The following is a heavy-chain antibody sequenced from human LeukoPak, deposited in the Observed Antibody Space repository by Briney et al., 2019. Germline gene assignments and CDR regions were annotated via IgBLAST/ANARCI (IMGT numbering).Heavy chain of an antibody. CDR2: IYYSGST. J-gene: IGHJ3*02. V-gene: IGHV4-59*01. CDR1: GGSISSYY. Sequence: PSETLSLTCNVSGGSISSYYWSWIRQPPGKGLEWIGYIYYSGSTNYNPSLTSRVTISVDTSKNQFSLKLSSVTAADTAVYYCARLVGARGFDIWGQGTMVTVSS. D-gene: IGHD1-26*01. CDR3: ARLVGARGFDI.